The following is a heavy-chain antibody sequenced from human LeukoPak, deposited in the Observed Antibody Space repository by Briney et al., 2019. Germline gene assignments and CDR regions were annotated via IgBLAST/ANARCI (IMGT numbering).Heavy chain of an antibody. CDR1: GFTFSSYA. CDR2: ISGSGGST. CDR3: AKDQGAAAGTHYFDY. D-gene: IGHD6-13*01. J-gene: IGHJ4*02. V-gene: IGHV3-23*01. Sequence: PGRSLRLSCAASGFTFSSYAMSWVRQAPGKGLEWVSAISGSGGSTYYADSVKGRFTISRDNSKNTLYLQMNSLRAEDTAVYYCAKDQGAAAGTHYFDYWGQGTLVTVSS.